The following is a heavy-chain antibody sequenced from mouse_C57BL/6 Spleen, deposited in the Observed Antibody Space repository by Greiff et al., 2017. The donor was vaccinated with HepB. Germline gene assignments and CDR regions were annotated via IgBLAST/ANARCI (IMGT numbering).Heavy chain of an antibody. V-gene: IGHV5-6*01. CDR1: GFTFSSYG. J-gene: IGHJ1*03. CDR2: ISSGGSYT. CDR3: ARHTYYEWYFDV. D-gene: IGHD2-10*01. Sequence: EVKLMESGGDLVKPGGSLKLSCAASGFTFSSYGMSWVRQTPDKRLEWVATISSGGSYTYYPDSVKGRVTISRDNAKNTLYLQMSSLKSEDTAMYYCARHTYYEWYFDVWGTGTTVTVSS.